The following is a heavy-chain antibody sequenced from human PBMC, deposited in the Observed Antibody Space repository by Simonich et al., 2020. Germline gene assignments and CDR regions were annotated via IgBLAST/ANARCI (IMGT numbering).Heavy chain of an antibody. Sequence: GGGLVQPGGSLRLSCAASGFTFSSYWMSWVRQAPGKGLEWVANIKQDGSEKYYVDSVKGRFTISRDNAKNSLYLQMNSLRAEDTAVYYCAREGIAARDAFDIWGQGTMVTVSS. CDR3: AREGIAARDAFDI. V-gene: IGHV3-7*01. CDR1: GFTFSSYW. D-gene: IGHD6-6*01. J-gene: IGHJ3*02. CDR2: IKQDGSEK.